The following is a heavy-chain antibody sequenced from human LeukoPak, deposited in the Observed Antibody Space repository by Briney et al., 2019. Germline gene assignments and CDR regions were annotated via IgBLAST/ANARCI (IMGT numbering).Heavy chain of an antibody. J-gene: IGHJ6*03. CDR2: ISGSAGTS. Sequence: GGSLRLPCAASGFTFSNYAMSWVRQAPGKGLEWVSTISGSAGTSYYADSVKGRFTISRDNSRNTLYLQMNSLKAEDTAVYYCADNPPLYYYYMDVWGKGTTVTISS. D-gene: IGHD1-14*01. V-gene: IGHV3-23*01. CDR3: ADNPPLYYYYMDV. CDR1: GFTFSNYA.